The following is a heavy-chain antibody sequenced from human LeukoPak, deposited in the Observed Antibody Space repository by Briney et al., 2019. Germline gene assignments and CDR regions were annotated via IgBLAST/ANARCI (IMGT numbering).Heavy chain of an antibody. CDR1: GYTFTSYG. J-gene: IGHJ4*02. V-gene: IGHV1-18*01. Sequence: ASVKVSCKASGYTFTSYGISWVRQAPGQGLEWMGWISTYNYNTNYAQKLQGRVTMTTDTSTSTAYMELRSLRSDDTAVYYCARGSRIWPYDFWSGYQSEWDYWGQGTLVTVSS. CDR2: ISTYNYNT. D-gene: IGHD3-3*01. CDR3: ARGSRIWPYDFWSGYQSEWDY.